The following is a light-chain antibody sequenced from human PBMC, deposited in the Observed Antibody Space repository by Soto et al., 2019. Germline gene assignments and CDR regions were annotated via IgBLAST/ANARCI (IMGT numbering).Light chain of an antibody. CDR1: QSVSSS. CDR2: DAS. Sequence: EIVLTQSPDTLSLSPGERATLSCRASQSVSSSLAWYQQKPSQAPRLLIYDASNRATGIPARFSGSGSGTDFTRTISSLEPEDFAVYYCQQRYNWLPEVTFVPGTKVDIK. V-gene: IGKV3-11*01. CDR3: QQRYNWLPEVT. J-gene: IGKJ3*01.